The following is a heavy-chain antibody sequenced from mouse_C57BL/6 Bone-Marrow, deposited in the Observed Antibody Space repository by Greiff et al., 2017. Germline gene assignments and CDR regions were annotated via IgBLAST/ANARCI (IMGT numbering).Heavy chain of an antibody. V-gene: IGHV1-81*01. J-gene: IGHJ4*01. CDR1: GYTFTSYG. D-gene: IGHD1-1*01. CDR3: ARGYYGSSYYAMDY. CDR2: IYPRSGNT. Sequence: LQQSGAELARPGASVKLSCKASGYTFTSYGISWVKQRTGQGLEWIGEIYPRSGNTYYNEKFKGKATLTADKSSSTAYMELRSLTSEDSAVYFCARGYYGSSYYAMDYWGQGTSVTVSS.